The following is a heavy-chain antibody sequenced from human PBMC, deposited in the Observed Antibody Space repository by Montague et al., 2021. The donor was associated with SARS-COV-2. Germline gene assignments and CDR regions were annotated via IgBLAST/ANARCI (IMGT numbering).Heavy chain of an antibody. Sequence: SLRLSCAASGFTFSSYEMNWVRQAPGKGLEWVSYISSSGSTIYHADSVKGRFTISRDNAKNSLYLQMNSLRAEDTAVYYCARDQGGPYYDFWRGYSNYYGMDVWGQGTTVTVSS. D-gene: IGHD3-3*01. V-gene: IGHV3-48*03. CDR1: GFTFSSYE. J-gene: IGHJ6*02. CDR2: ISSSGSTI. CDR3: ARDQGGPYYDFWRGYSNYYGMDV.